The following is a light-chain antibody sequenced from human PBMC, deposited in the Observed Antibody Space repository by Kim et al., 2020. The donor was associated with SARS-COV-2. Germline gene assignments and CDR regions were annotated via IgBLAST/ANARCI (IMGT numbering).Light chain of an antibody. CDR2: DKT. Sequence: ALRQTVRLTCRRDTPKSEYASWNQQKPGQAPRRVLYDKTNRPSGIPDRFSGSTSGDTASLTITEAQAEDDADYYCNSRDTGGDHGVFGSGTKVTVL. CDR1: TPKSEY. CDR3: NSRDTGGDHGV. J-gene: IGLJ1*01. V-gene: IGLV3-19*01.